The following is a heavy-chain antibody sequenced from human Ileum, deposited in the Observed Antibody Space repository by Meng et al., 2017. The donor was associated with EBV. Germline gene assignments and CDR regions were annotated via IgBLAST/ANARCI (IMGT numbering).Heavy chain of an antibody. V-gene: IGHV3-7*01. CDR2: IFHDGTEI. J-gene: IGHJ4*01. CDR1: GFTFSNFW. D-gene: IGHD3-3*01. Sequence: EVQLVESXGGLVQPGXSLRLAXAGSGFTFSNFWMGWVRQAPGKGLEWVASIFHDGTEIHYVDSVKGRFTISRDNAKNSAHLQMNSLRAEDTAVYYCVRDLGGCSSYCSPYWGQGTLVTVSS. CDR3: VRDLGGCSSYCSPY.